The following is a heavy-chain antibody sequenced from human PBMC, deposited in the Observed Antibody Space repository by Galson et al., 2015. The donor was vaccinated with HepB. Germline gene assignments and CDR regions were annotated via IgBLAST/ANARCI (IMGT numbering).Heavy chain of an antibody. CDR1: GGTFSSYA. V-gene: IGHV1-69*13. CDR3: AQLYPPRGDDSSGYYYPHPEGSGAFDI. D-gene: IGHD3-22*01. Sequence: SVKVSCKASGGTFSSYAISWVRQAPGQGLEWMGGIIPIFGTANYAQKFQGRVTITADESTSTAYMELSSLRSEDTAVYYCAQLYPPRGDDSSGYYYPHPEGSGAFDIWGQGTMVTVSS. CDR2: IIPIFGTA. J-gene: IGHJ3*02.